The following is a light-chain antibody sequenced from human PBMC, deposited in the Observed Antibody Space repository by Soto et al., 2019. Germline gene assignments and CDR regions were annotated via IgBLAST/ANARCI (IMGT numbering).Light chain of an antibody. CDR3: QSLGTGIQV. Sequence: LVLTQSPSASASLGASVKLTCTLSSGYSTYAIAWHQQQSEKGPRFLMKINYDGTHSKGDGFFDRFSGSSSGAERHLTISSLQSEDEADYYCQSLGTGIQVFGGGTKVTVL. J-gene: IGLJ3*02. V-gene: IGLV4-69*01. CDR2: INYDGTH. CDR1: SGYSTYA.